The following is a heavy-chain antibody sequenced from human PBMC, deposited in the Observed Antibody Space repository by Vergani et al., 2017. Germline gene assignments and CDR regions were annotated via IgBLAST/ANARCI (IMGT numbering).Heavy chain of an antibody. CDR2: INPSGGST. J-gene: IGHJ6*02. Sequence: QVQLVQSGAEVKKPGASVKVSCKASGYTFTSYYMHWVRQAPGQGLEWMGIINPSGGSTSYAQKFQGRVTMTRDTSTSTVYMELSSLRSEDTAVYYCERGPMVRGDIYYYGMDVWGQGTTVTVSS. D-gene: IGHD3-10*01. V-gene: IGHV1-46*01. CDR1: GYTFTSYY. CDR3: ERGPMVRGDIYYYGMDV.